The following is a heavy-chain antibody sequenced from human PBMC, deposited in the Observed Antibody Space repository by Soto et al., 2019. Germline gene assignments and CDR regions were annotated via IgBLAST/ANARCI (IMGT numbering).Heavy chain of an antibody. J-gene: IGHJ4*02. CDR3: ARGNYGASGIDY. CDR2: IWYDGNSK. CDR1: GFTFSNYG. Sequence: QVQLVESGGGVVQPGRSLRLSCEGSGFTFSNYGIHWVRQAPGMGLDWVAVIWYDGNSKYYSESVKGRFTISRDNSKNTVFLEMSSLRAEDTAVYYCARGNYGASGIDYWGPGALVTVSS. D-gene: IGHD1-7*01. V-gene: IGHV3-33*01.